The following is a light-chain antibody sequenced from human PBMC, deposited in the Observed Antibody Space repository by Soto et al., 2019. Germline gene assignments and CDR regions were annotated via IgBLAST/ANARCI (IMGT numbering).Light chain of an antibody. Sequence: DIQLTQSPSSLSASVGDRVTITCRASQRIDTYLNWYQQKPGKAPSLLIYAASRLQSGVQSRFRGSGSETQFTLTIGALQPEDFATYYCQQGYCTPRTFGQGAKLEIK. CDR3: QQGYCTPRT. CDR1: QRIDTY. CDR2: AAS. J-gene: IGKJ2*01. V-gene: IGKV1-39*01.